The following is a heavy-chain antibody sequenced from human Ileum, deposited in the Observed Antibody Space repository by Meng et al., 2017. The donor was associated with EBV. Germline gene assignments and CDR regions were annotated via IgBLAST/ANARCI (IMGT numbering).Heavy chain of an antibody. CDR3: AREGLVGDLRYFDL. D-gene: IGHD3-16*01. J-gene: IGHJ2*01. CDR2: ISAYNGNT. Sequence: QVQLVQSGAEVKKPGXSVKVSCXASGYTFTSYGFNWVRQAPGQGLEWMGWISAYNGNTNYAQKLQGRVTMTTDTSTSTAYMELRSLGSDDTAEYYCAREGLVGDLRYFDLWGRGTLVTVSS. V-gene: IGHV1-18*01. CDR1: GYTFTSYG.